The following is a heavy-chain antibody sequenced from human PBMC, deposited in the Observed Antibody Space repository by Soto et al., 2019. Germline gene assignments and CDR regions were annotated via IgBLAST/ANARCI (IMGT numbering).Heavy chain of an antibody. CDR3: ARDQSLIMITFGGVSGLDY. CDR2: INPNSGGT. V-gene: IGHV1-2*02. Sequence: QVQLVQSGAEVKKPGASVKVSCKASGYTFTGYYMHWVRQAPGQGLEWMGWINPNSGGTNYAQKFQGRVTMTRDKSISTAYMELSRLRSDDTAVYYCARDQSLIMITFGGVSGLDYWGQGTLVTVSS. J-gene: IGHJ4*02. D-gene: IGHD3-16*01. CDR1: GYTFTGYY.